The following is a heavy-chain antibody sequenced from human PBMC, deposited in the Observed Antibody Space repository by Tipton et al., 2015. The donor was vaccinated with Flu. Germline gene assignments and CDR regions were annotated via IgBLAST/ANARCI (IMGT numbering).Heavy chain of an antibody. CDR2: INHSGST. D-gene: IGHD2-2*01. CDR3: ARRDKTRTRGYFQH. J-gene: IGHJ1*01. Sequence: GLVKPSETLSLTCAVYGGSFSGYYWSWIRQPPGKGLEWIGEINHSGSTNYNPSLKSRVTISVDTSKNQFSLKLSSVTAADTAVYYCARRDKTRTRGYFQHWGQGTLVTVSS. CDR1: GGSFSGYY. V-gene: IGHV4-34*01.